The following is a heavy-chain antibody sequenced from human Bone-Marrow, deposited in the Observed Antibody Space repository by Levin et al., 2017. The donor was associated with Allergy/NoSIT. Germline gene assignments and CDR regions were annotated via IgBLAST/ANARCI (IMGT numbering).Heavy chain of an antibody. V-gene: IGHV3-30*18. Sequence: PGGSLRLSCAASGFTFSSYGMHWVRQAPGKGLEWVAVISYDGSNKYYADSVKGRFTISRDNSKNTLYLQMNSLRAEDTAVYYCAKLLAAAGTGGDYWGQGTLVTVSS. CDR2: ISYDGSNK. D-gene: IGHD6-13*01. CDR1: GFTFSSYG. CDR3: AKLLAAAGTGGDY. J-gene: IGHJ4*02.